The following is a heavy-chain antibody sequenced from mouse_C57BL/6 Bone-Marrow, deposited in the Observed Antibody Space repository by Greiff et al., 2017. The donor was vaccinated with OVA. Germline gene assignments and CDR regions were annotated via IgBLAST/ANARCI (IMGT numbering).Heavy chain of an antibody. CDR2: IDPSDSYT. CDR1: GYTFTSYW. D-gene: IGHD1-1*01. J-gene: IGHJ4*01. CDR3: ARSHYYGSSGGYAMDY. Sequence: QVQLQQPGAELVMPGASVKLSCKASGYTFTSYWMHWVKQRPGQGLEWIGEIDPSDSYTNYNQKFKGKSTLTVDKSSSTAYMQLSSLTSEDSAVYYCARSHYYGSSGGYAMDYWGQGTSVTVSS. V-gene: IGHV1-69*01.